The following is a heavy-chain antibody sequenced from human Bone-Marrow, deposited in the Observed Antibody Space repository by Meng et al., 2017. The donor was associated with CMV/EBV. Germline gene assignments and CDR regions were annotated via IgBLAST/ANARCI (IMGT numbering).Heavy chain of an antibody. D-gene: IGHD3-22*01. Sequence: GESLKISRAASGFTLRGSAMHWVRQASGKGLEWVGRIRSKANSYATAYAASVKGRFTISRDDSKNTAYLQMNSLKTEDTAVYYCTSLSYDSSGYYQLYGMDVWGQGTMVTVSS. J-gene: IGHJ6*02. V-gene: IGHV3-73*01. CDR1: GFTLRGSA. CDR2: IRSKANSYAT. CDR3: TSLSYDSSGYYQLYGMDV.